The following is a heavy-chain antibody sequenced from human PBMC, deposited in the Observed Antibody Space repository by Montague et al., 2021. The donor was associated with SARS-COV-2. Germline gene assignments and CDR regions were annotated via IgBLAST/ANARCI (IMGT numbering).Heavy chain of an antibody. V-gene: IGHV4-34*01. Sequence: SETLSLTCAVFGGSFSGYYWSWIRQPPGKGLEWIGEISHSGKTSYNPSLKSRVSISLDTSKRQFFLNLSSLTAADTAVFYCARGQRSVAWLGGGGVYYYFMDVWGQGTTVTVSS. CDR1: GGSFSGYY. D-gene: IGHD2-15*01. CDR2: ISHSGKT. CDR3: ARGQRSVAWLGGGGVYYYFMDV. J-gene: IGHJ6*02.